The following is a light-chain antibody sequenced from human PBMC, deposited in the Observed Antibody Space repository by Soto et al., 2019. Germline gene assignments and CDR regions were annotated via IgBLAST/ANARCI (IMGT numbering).Light chain of an antibody. CDR2: EVS. J-gene: IGLJ2*01. CDR3: SSYTTSSTVA. Sequence: QSALTQSASVSGSPGQSITISCTGTSSDIGGYNYVSWYQQHPDKAPKLTIFEVSNRPSGVSNRFSGSKSGNTASLTISGLLPEDEADYYCSSYTTSSTVAFGGGTKLTVL. V-gene: IGLV2-14*01. CDR1: SSDIGGYNY.